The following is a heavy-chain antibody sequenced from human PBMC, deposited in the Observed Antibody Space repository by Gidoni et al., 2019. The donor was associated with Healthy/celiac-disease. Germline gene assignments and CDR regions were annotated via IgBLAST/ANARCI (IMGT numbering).Heavy chain of an antibody. V-gene: IGHV3-9*01. J-gene: IGHJ4*02. CDR1: GFTFDAYA. CDR3: AKDYTDYGDYVFDY. Sequence: EVQLVESGGGLVQPGRSLRLSCAASGFTFDAYAMPWVRQAPGKGLEWVSGSSWKSGSIGYADSVKGRFTISRDNAKNSLYLQMNSLRAEDTALYYCAKDYTDYGDYVFDYWGQGTLVTVSS. D-gene: IGHD4-17*01. CDR2: SSWKSGSI.